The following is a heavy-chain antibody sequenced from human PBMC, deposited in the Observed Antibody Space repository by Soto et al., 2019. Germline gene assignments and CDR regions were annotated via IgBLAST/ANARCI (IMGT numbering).Heavy chain of an antibody. Sequence: QLQLQESGPGLVKPSETLSLTCTVSGGSISSSSYYWGWIRQPPGKGLEWIGSIYYSESTYYNPSLKSRVTISVDTSKNQFSLKLSSVTAADTAVYYCARRVLVRLLSLSPPAFDIWGQGTMVTVSS. CDR1: GGSISSSSYY. CDR2: IYYSEST. V-gene: IGHV4-39*01. CDR3: ARRVLVRLLSLSPPAFDI. J-gene: IGHJ3*02. D-gene: IGHD2-21*02.